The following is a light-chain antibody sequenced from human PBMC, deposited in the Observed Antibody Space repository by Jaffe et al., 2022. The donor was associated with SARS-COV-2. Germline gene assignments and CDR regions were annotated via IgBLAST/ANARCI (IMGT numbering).Light chain of an antibody. CDR2: DAS. J-gene: IGKJ2*01. V-gene: IGKV3-11*01. CDR1: QSVSSY. CDR3: QQRSDWYT. Sequence: EIVLTQSPATLSLSPGERATLSCRASQSVSSYLGWYQQKLGQPPRLLIYDASNRATGIPARFSGSGSGTDFTLTISSLEPEDFAVYYCQQRSDWYTFGQGTKLEIK.